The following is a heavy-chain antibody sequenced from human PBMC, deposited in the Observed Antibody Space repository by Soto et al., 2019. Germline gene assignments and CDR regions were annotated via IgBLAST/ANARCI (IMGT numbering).Heavy chain of an antibody. D-gene: IGHD4-17*01. Sequence: PSETLSLTCAVSGGSISSGGYSWSWIRQPPGKGLEWIGYIYHSGSTYYNPSLKSRVTISVDRSKNQFSLKLSSVTAADTAVYYCARTTVTTTLTFDYWGQGTLVTVSS. CDR1: GGSISSGGYS. V-gene: IGHV4-30-2*01. CDR2: IYHSGST. CDR3: ARTTVTTTLTFDY. J-gene: IGHJ4*02.